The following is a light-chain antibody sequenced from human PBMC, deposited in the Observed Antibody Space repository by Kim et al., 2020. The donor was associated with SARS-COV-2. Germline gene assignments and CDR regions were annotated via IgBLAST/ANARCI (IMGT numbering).Light chain of an antibody. V-gene: IGKV3-20*01. CDR3: QQHGSSPWT. J-gene: IGKJ1*01. CDR1: QSINSNS. CDR2: DAS. Sequence: EIVLTQSPGTLALSPGERATLSCRASQSINSNSLAWYQQKPGQAPRLLIYDASRRATGIPDRFSGSGSETDFTFTISRLEPEDFVVYYCQQHGSSPWTFGQGTKVEIK.